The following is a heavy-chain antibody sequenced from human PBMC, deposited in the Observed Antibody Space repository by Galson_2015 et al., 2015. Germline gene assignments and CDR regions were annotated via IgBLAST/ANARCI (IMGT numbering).Heavy chain of an antibody. V-gene: IGHV1-69*13. Sequence: SMKVSCKASGGTFSSYAISWVRQAPGQGLEWMGGIIPIFGTANYAQKFQGRVTITADESTSTAYMELSSLRSEDTAVYYCARSCDIVVVPASYYYYMDVWGKGTTVTVSS. CDR1: GGTFSSYA. CDR2: IIPIFGTA. D-gene: IGHD2-2*01. CDR3: ARSCDIVVVPASYYYYMDV. J-gene: IGHJ6*03.